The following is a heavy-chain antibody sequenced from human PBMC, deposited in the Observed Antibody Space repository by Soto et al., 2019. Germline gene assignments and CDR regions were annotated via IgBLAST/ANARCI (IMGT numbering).Heavy chain of an antibody. CDR3: ARAGAAPYYYYGMYV. CDR1: GYTFTSSG. J-gene: IGHJ6*02. Sequence: QVQLVQSGAEVRKPGASVKVSCKASGYTFTSSGISWLRQAPGQGLEWMGWISTYNGDTNDAPKFQDRVTMTIDRPTSTAYMELRSLRSDDAAVYYCARAGAAPYYYYGMYVWGQGTRVTVSS. D-gene: IGHD2-15*01. CDR2: ISTYNGDT. V-gene: IGHV1-18*01.